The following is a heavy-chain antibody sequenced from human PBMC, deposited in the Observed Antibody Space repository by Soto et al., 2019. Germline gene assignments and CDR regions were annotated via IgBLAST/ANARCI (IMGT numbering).Heavy chain of an antibody. CDR2: SRNKANNYAT. J-gene: IGHJ6*02. CDR1: AFTFSAHH. V-gene: IGHV3-72*01. D-gene: IGHD6-6*01. Sequence: PXGSLRPFCAAAAFTFSAHHMVWVRQAPGRGLEWVGRSRNKANNYATEYAASVKGRFTISRDDSKNSLYRQMNSLKTEDTAVYYCARDGGIAARHYYGMDVWGQGDTFTVSS. CDR3: ARDGGIAARHYYGMDV.